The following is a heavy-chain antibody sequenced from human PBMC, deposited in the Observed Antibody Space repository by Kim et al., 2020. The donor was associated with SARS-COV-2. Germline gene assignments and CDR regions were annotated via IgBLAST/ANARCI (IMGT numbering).Heavy chain of an antibody. V-gene: IGHV4-4*07. CDR3: AGAGYCSSTSCYPYYYYGMEV. J-gene: IGHJ6*02. Sequence: SETLSLTCTVSGGSISSYYWSWIRQPAGKVLEWIGRIYTSGSTNYNPSLKSRVTMSVDTSKNQFSLKLSSVTAADTAVYYCAGAGYCSSTSCYPYYYYGMEVWGQGTTVTVSS. CDR1: GGSISSYY. CDR2: IYTSGST. D-gene: IGHD2-2*01.